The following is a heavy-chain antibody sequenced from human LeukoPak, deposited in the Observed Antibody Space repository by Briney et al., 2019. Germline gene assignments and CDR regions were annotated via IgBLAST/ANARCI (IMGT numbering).Heavy chain of an antibody. Sequence: GGPLRLSCAASGFTFSKYIMNWVRQAPGKGLEWVSSISTSSSYIYYADSVKGRFTISRNNAKNSLYLQMNSLRAEDTAIYYCARTDDYGDSGGSGVYSAFDYWGQGTLVTVSS. CDR2: ISTSSSYI. D-gene: IGHD4-17*01. CDR3: ARTDDYGDSGGSGVYSAFDY. CDR1: GFTFSKYI. V-gene: IGHV3-21*01. J-gene: IGHJ4*02.